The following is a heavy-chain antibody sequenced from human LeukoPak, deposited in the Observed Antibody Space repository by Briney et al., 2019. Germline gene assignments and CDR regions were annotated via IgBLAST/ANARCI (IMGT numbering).Heavy chain of an antibody. CDR1: GFTVSSNY. CDR3: ARDLGGYDSY. Sequence: PGGSLRLSCAASGFTVSSNYMSWVRQAPGEGLEWVSVIYSGGSKYYADSVKGRFTISRDNSKNTLYLQMNSLRAEDTAVYYCARDLGGYDSYWGQGTLVTVSS. D-gene: IGHD5-12*01. CDR2: IYSGGSK. V-gene: IGHV3-66*01. J-gene: IGHJ4*02.